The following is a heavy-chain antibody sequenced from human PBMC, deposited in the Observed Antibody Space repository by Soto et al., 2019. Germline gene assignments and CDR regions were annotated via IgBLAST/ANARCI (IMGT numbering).Heavy chain of an antibody. CDR3: ARQGVGGTWVGNWFDP. D-gene: IGHD1-26*01. CDR1: GFSFRNYW. Sequence: HPGGSLRLSCAASGFSFRNYWMSWVRQAPGKGPECVANIKQDGSEKNYVDSVKGRFTISRDNAKQSLFLQMNSLRVEDTAVYYCARQGVGGTWVGNWFDPWGQGTLVTVSS. V-gene: IGHV3-7*01. J-gene: IGHJ5*02. CDR2: IKQDGSEK.